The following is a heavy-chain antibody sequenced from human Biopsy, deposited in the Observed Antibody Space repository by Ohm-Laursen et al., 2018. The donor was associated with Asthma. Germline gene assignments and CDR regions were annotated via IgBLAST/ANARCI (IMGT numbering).Heavy chain of an antibody. J-gene: IGHJ4*02. CDR1: GDSSDSGDYS. CDR2: IHRNGDT. Sequence: TLSLTCAVSGDSSDSGDYSWTWIRQSPGEGLEWIGYIHRNGDTYYNPTLKNRVTISIDRSKNQFSLRLRSVNAADTAVYYCARGWNCGGDCYSLDSWGQGTLVTVSS. V-gene: IGHV4-30-2*06. D-gene: IGHD2-21*02. CDR3: ARGWNCGGDCYSLDS.